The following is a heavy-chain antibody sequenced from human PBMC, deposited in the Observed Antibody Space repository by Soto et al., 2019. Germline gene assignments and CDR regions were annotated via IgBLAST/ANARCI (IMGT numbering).Heavy chain of an antibody. J-gene: IGHJ6*02. Sequence: ASVKVSCKASGYTFTSYGISWVRQAPGQGLEWMGWISAYNGNTNYAQKLQGRVTMTTDTSTSTAYMELRSLRSDDTAVYYCARGPVITIFGAPNYYYYGMDVWGQGTTVTVSS. D-gene: IGHD3-3*01. CDR3: ARGPVITIFGAPNYYYYGMDV. V-gene: IGHV1-18*01. CDR1: GYTFTSYG. CDR2: ISAYNGNT.